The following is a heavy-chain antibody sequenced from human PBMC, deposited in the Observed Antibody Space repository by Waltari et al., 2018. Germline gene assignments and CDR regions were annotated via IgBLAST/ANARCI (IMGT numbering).Heavy chain of an antibody. D-gene: IGHD2-21*02. CDR2: IKQDGSEK. V-gene: IGHV3-7*01. CDR3: ARDYGGNSEGVY. Sequence: EVQLVESGGGVVQPGGSLRLSCAASGCTFSSYWMSWVRQAPGKGLEWVSNIKQDGSEKYYVDSVKGRFTISRDNAKNSLYLQMNSLRAEDTAVYYCARDYGGNSEGVYCGQGTLVTVSS. CDR1: GCTFSSYW. J-gene: IGHJ4*02.